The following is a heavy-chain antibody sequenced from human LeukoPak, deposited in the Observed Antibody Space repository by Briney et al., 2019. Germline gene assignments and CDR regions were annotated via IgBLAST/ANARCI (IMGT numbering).Heavy chain of an antibody. Sequence: HPGGSLRLSCAASGFTFSSYAMSWVRQAPGKGLEWVSAISGSGGSTYYADSVKGRFTISRDNSKNTLYLQMNSLRAEDTAVYYCAKDRGAFCSSTSCYSRRVDWFDPWGQGTLVTVSS. D-gene: IGHD2-2*01. CDR3: AKDRGAFCSSTSCYSRRVDWFDP. J-gene: IGHJ5*02. CDR2: ISGSGGST. V-gene: IGHV3-23*01. CDR1: GFTFSSYA.